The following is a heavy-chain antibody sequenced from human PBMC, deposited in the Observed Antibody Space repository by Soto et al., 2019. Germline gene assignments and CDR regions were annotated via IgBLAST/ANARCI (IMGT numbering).Heavy chain of an antibody. J-gene: IGHJ6*02. Sequence: SGESLKISCKGSGYSFTSYWISWVRQMPGKGLEWMGRIDPSDSYTNYSPSFQGHVTISADKSISTAYLQWSSLKASDTAMYYCARHKYYDSSGYYYYGMDVWGQGTTVTVSS. V-gene: IGHV5-10-1*01. CDR3: ARHKYYDSSGYYYYGMDV. CDR1: GYSFTSYW. CDR2: IDPSDSYT. D-gene: IGHD3-22*01.